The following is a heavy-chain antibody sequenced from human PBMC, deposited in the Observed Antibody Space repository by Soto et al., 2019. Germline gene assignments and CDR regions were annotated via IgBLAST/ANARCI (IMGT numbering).Heavy chain of an antibody. CDR1: VSTFSSYE. Sequence: GSLRLSCASSVSTFSSYEMNCLRQSPGKWLEWVSYISSSGTTKHYADSVKGRFTISRDNAKNSLYLQMNSLRAEDTAVYYCARDRAGWAFEFWGPGILFNVSS. CDR2: ISSSGTTK. J-gene: IGHJ3*01. CDR3: ARDRAGWAFEF. V-gene: IGHV3-48*03. D-gene: IGHD6-19*01.